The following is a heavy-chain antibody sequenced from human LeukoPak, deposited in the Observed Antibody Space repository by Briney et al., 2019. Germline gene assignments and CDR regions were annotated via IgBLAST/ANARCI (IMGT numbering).Heavy chain of an antibody. CDR3: ARGLDAFDI. Sequence: SETLSLTCTVSGDSINSYYWSCIRQPPGKGLEWIGYIYYSGSTNYNPSLKSRVTISVDTSKNQFSLKLSFVTAADTAVYYCARGLDAFDIWGQGTMVTVSS. J-gene: IGHJ3*02. CDR2: IYYSGST. CDR1: GDSINSYY. V-gene: IGHV4-59*01.